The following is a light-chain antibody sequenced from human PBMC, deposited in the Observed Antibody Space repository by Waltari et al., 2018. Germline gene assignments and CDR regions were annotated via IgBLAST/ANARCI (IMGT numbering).Light chain of an antibody. CDR1: RSVGSN. CDR2: DTS. V-gene: IGKV3-15*01. Sequence: EIMMTQSPDTLSVSPGERATLSCRASRSVGSNLAWYQMKPGQAPRLLIFDTSTRATGIQGRFSGSGSGTDFTLTISSLQSEDFAIYYCQQYNEWFPWTFGQGTKVEVK. CDR3: QQYNEWFPWT. J-gene: IGKJ1*01.